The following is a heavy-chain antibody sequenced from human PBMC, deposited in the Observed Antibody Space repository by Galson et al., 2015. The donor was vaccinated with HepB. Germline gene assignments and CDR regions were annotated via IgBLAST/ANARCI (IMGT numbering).Heavy chain of an antibody. CDR1: GFSLSTSGVG. CDR2: IYWNDDK. J-gene: IGHJ4*02. V-gene: IGHV2-5*01. D-gene: IGHD3-22*01. CDR3: AHSYYASSRPYC. Sequence: PALVKPTQTLTLTCTFSGFSLSTSGVGVGWIRQPPGKALEWLALIYWNDDKRYSPSLKSRLTITKDTSKNQVALTMTNMDPVDTATYYCAHSYYASSRPYCWGQGTLVTVSS.